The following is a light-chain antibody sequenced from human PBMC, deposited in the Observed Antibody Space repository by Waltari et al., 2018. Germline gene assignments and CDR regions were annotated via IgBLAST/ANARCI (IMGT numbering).Light chain of an antibody. CDR1: SSDVGSYNS. Sequence: QSALTQPASVSGSPGQSVTISCTGTSSDVGSYNSVSWYQDHPGQGPKVIIYDVSDRPSRVSAPFSGSKSGNTAYLTISGLQAEDEADYYCSSQSSNNIVLFGGGTKVTVL. J-gene: IGLJ3*02. CDR2: DVS. V-gene: IGLV2-14*03. CDR3: SSQSSNNIVL.